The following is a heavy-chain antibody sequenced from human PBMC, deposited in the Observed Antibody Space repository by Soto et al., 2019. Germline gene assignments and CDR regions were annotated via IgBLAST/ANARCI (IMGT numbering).Heavy chain of an antibody. V-gene: IGHV3-23*01. D-gene: IGHD3-10*02. Sequence: EVHLLESGGGLTQPGGSLRLSCVTSGFAFSPYAMSWVRQAPGKGPEWVSSISSSGDRTYYADSVKGRFTISRDNSKNMLYLQMSCLRADDTALYYCAKDPNGNYVGAFDMRGHGTMVTVSS. CDR1: GFAFSPYA. J-gene: IGHJ3*02. CDR2: ISSSGDRT. CDR3: AKDPNGNYVGAFDM.